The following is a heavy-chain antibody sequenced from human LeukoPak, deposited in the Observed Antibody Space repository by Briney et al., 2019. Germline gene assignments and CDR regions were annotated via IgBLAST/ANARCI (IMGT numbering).Heavy chain of an antibody. D-gene: IGHD5-18*01. V-gene: IGHV4-59*02. Sequence: PSETLSLTCTVSGGSVISYYWSWLRLPPGKGLEWIGYIYYSGSTNYNPSLKSRVTMSVDTSKNQFSLKLSSVTAADTAVYYCARQDTAMVLDYYYGMDVWGQGTTVTVSS. CDR1: GGSVISYY. J-gene: IGHJ6*02. CDR3: ARQDTAMVLDYYYGMDV. CDR2: IYYSGST.